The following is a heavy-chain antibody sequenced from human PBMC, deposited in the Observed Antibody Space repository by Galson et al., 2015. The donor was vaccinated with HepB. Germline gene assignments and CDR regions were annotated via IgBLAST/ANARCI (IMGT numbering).Heavy chain of an antibody. CDR1: GFSLSTSGMC. CDR3: ARIVFWSGYYRHFDY. V-gene: IGHV2-70*01. J-gene: IGHJ4*02. D-gene: IGHD3-3*01. Sequence: PALVKPTQTLTLTCTFSGFSLSTSGMCVSRIRQPPGKALEWLALIDWDDDKYYSTSLKTRLTISKDTSKNQVVLTMTNMDPVDTATYYCARIVFWSGYYRHFDYWGQGTLVTVSS. CDR2: IDWDDDK.